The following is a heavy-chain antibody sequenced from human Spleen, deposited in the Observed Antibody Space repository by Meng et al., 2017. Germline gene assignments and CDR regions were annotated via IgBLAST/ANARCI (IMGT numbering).Heavy chain of an antibody. CDR3: VRSSGWVRTGFDP. CDR1: GGSISTSGYY. Sequence: QPQLQESGPGLVKPSEALSLTCCVSGGSISTSGYYWGWIRQPPGKGLEWIGSIGHSGITYYTPSLKSRVTVSIDTSKSQFSLKRTSVTAADTAVYYCVRSSGWVRTGFDPWGQGTLVTVSS. D-gene: IGHD6-19*01. J-gene: IGHJ5*02. CDR2: IGHSGIT. V-gene: IGHV4-39*01.